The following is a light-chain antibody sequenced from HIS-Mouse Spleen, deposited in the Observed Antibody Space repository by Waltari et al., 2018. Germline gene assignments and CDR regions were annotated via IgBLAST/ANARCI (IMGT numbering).Light chain of an antibody. Sequence: QSALTQPASVSGSPGQSITISCPGTSRDVGGYNYVPWYQQPPGKAPKLMIYDVSNRPSGVSNRFSGSKSGNTASLTISGLQAEDEADYYCSSYTSSSTEVFGGGTKLTVL. CDR3: SSYTSSSTEV. CDR2: DVS. J-gene: IGLJ2*01. V-gene: IGLV2-14*03. CDR1: SRDVGGYNY.